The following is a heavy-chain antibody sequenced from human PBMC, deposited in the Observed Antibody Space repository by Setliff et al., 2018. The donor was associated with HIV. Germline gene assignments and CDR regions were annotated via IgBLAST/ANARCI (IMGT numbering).Heavy chain of an antibody. CDR1: GDSIISGNFF. D-gene: IGHD2-21*02. V-gene: IGHV4-31*01. J-gene: IGHJ4*02. Sequence: SETLSLTCNASGDSIISGNFFWSWIRRSPGKGLEWIGYIYFSGSATHNPSLTSPVTISVDTSKNEFYLTLSSVTAADTAVYYCARGRVFCDGDSCYHFDYWGQGILVTVSS. CDR3: ARGRVFCDGDSCYHFDY. CDR2: IYFSGSA.